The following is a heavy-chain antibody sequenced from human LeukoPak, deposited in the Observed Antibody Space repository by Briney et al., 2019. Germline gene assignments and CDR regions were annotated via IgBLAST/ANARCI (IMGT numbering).Heavy chain of an antibody. CDR1: GYPFTAYY. J-gene: IGHJ6*02. V-gene: IGHV1-2*02. CDR2: INPNSGGT. D-gene: IGHD3-10*01. Sequence: ASVKVSCKASGYPFTAYYMHWVRQAPGQGLEWMGWINPNSGGTNYAQKFQGRVTLTRDTTISTAYMELSRLISDDTAVYFCSRDRPSMVRGVPDAWGQGTTVTVSS. CDR3: SRDRPSMVRGVPDA.